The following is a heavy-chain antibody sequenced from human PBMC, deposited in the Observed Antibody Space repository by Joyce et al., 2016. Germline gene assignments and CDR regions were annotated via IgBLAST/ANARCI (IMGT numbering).Heavy chain of an antibody. J-gene: IGHJ4*01. CDR2: ISKDGSKE. Sequence: QVQLVESGGEVVQPGQSLRLSCAASGFIFSSYAMPWVRQAAGKGLEWVEVISKDGSKEFYADSVKGRFTISRDNSKDTLYLHMSSRREGDTAVYYCAREYSNSWSHWGQGTRVTVSS. D-gene: IGHD2/OR15-2a*01. CDR1: GFIFSSYA. V-gene: IGHV3-30*03. CDR3: AREYSNSWSH.